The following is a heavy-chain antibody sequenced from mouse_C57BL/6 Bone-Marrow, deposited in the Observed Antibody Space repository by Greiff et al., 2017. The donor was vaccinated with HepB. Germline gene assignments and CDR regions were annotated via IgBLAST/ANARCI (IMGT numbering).Heavy chain of an antibody. CDR3: TTVFAY. Sequence: VQLKESGAELVRPGASVKLSCTASGFNIKDDYMHWVKQRPEQGLEWIGWIDPENGDTEYASKFQGKASITADTSSNTAYLQLSSLTSEDTAVYYCTTVFAYWGQGTLVTVSA. CDR1: GFNIKDDY. J-gene: IGHJ3*01. V-gene: IGHV14-4*01. CDR2: IDPENGDT.